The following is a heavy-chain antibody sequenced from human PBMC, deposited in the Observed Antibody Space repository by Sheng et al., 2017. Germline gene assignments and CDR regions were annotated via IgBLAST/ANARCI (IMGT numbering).Heavy chain of an antibody. J-gene: IGHJ6*02. Sequence: EVQLVESGGGLVKPGGSLRLSCAASGFTFSSYSMNWVRQAPGKGLEWVSSISSSSSYIYYADSVKGRFTISRDNAKNSLYLQMNSLRAEDTAVYYCARDCSSTSCYYYGMDVWGQGTTVTVSS. V-gene: IGHV3-21*01. CDR3: ARDCSSTSCYYYGMDV. CDR2: ISSSSSYI. D-gene: IGHD2-2*01. CDR1: GFTFSSYS.